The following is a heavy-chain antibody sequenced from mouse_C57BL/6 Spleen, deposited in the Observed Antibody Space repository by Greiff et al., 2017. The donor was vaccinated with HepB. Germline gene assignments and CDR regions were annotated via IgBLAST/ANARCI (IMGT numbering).Heavy chain of an antibody. CDR3: AIYGDYGSFAY. J-gene: IGHJ3*01. V-gene: IGHV1-74*01. D-gene: IGHD2-4*01. Sequence: QVQLQQPGAELVKPGASVKVSCKASGYTFTSYWMHWVKQRPGQGLEWIGRIHPSASDTNYNQKFKGKATLTVDKSSSTAYMQLSSLTSEDSAVYYCAIYGDYGSFAYWGQGTLVTVSA. CDR1: GYTFTSYW. CDR2: IHPSASDT.